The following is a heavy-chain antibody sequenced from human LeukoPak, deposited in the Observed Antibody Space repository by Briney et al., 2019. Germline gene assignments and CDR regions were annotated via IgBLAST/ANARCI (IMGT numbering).Heavy chain of an antibody. CDR2: IHYSGST. CDR3: ARASLIGVGDFDY. CDR1: GGSISSSSYY. J-gene: IGHJ4*02. D-gene: IGHD2-15*01. V-gene: IGHV4-39*07. Sequence: PSETLSLTCIVSGGSISSSSYYWGWIRQPPGKGLEWIGSIHYSGSTYYNPSLKSRVTISVDTSKNQFSLKLSSVTAADTAVYYCARASLIGVGDFDYWGQGTLVTVSS.